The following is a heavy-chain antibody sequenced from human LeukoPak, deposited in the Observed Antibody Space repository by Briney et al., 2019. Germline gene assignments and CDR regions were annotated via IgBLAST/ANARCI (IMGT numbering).Heavy chain of an antibody. CDR2: ISGSGGST. J-gene: IGHJ3*02. CDR3: ARDQKGGYSYGYIGDAFDI. CDR1: GFTFSSYA. D-gene: IGHD5-18*01. Sequence: PGGSLRLSCAASGFTFSSYAMSWVRQAPGKGLEWVSAISGSGGSTYYADSVKGRFTISRDNSKNTLYLQMNSLRSEDTAVYYCARDQKGGYSYGYIGDAFDIWGQGTMVTVSS. V-gene: IGHV3-23*01.